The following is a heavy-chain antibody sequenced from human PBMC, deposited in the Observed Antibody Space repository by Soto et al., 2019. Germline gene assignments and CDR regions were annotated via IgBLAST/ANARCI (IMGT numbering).Heavy chain of an antibody. J-gene: IGHJ5*02. V-gene: IGHV2-26*01. CDR3: ARIQIELRFLEWLLSFDP. CDR1: GFSLSNARMG. D-gene: IGHD3-3*01. CDR2: IFSNDEK. Sequence: QVTLKESGPVLVKPTETLTLTCTVSGFSLSNARMGVSWIRQPPGKALEWLAHIFSNDEKSYSTSLKSRLTISKDTSKSQVVLTMTNMDPVDTATYYCARIQIELRFLEWLLSFDPWGQGTLVTVSS.